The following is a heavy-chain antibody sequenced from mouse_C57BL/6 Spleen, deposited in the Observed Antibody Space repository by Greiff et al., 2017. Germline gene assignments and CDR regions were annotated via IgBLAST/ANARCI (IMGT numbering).Heavy chain of an antibody. D-gene: IGHD1-1*01. Sequence: EVQLQQSGTVLARPGASVKMSCKTSGYTFTSYWMHWVKQRPGQGLEWIGAIYPGNSDTSYNQKFKGKAKLTAVTSASTAYMELSSRTNEDSAVYYCTRSGYYYGSSYGAWFAYWGQGTLVTVSA. CDR3: TRSGYYYGSSYGAWFAY. V-gene: IGHV1-5*01. CDR1: GYTFTSYW. J-gene: IGHJ3*01. CDR2: IYPGNSDT.